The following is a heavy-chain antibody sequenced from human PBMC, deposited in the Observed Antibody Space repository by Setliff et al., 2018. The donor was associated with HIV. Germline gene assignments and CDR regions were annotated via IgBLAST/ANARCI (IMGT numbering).Heavy chain of an antibody. D-gene: IGHD2-2*01. V-gene: IGHV4-4*02. CDR3: ARVNVGFSGNSCFLED. J-gene: IGHJ6*02. CDR2: TSHSGSV. CDR1: GGSISSTNW. Sequence: ETLSLTCAVSGGSISSTNWWNWVRQPPGKGLEWIGETSHSGSVNYNPSLKSRAAISLDRSMNQFSLNLKSVTAADTAMYYCARVNVGFSGNSCFLEDWGRGTTVTVSS.